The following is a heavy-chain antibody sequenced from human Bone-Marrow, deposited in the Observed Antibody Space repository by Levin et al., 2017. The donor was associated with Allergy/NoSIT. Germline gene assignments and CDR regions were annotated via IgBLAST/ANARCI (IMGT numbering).Heavy chain of an antibody. CDR1: GGSINTGPYS. CDR3: ARASLTFVEPQSNAHDV. D-gene: IGHD2/OR15-2a*01. V-gene: IGHV4-61*02. J-gene: IGHJ3*01. Sequence: PSETLSLTCSVSGGSINTGPYSWTWIRQPAGKGLEWIGRIFASGSTHYNPSLRSRLTMSLDTSKNQFSLQLTSATAADTAVYYCARASLTFVEPQSNAHDVWGQGTMVTVSS. CDR2: IFASGST.